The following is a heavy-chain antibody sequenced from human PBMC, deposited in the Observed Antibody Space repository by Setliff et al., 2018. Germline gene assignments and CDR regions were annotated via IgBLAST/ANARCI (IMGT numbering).Heavy chain of an antibody. CDR1: GYTFTNYW. D-gene: IGHD2-2*01. Sequence: PGESLTLSCQGSGYTFTNYWIGWVRQMPGKGLEWMGILKPGDSGIRYSPPFQGQVTISADKAINTAYLQWNSLQASDTAMYYCARQGCSSTSCHSIDYWGQGTLVTVSS. J-gene: IGHJ4*02. CDR3: ARQGCSSTSCHSIDY. V-gene: IGHV5-51*01. CDR2: LKPGDSGI.